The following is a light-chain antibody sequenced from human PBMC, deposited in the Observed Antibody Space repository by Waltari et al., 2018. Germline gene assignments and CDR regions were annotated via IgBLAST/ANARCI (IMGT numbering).Light chain of an antibody. CDR1: QSISRW. J-gene: IGKJ3*01. CDR2: KAS. V-gene: IGKV1-5*03. CDR3: QHYNSFSALFT. Sequence: DIQMTQSTSTVSPSVGERVTITCRASQSISRWLAWYQQKPGKAPKLLIQKASSLQSGVPSRFSGSGSGTEFTLNITSLQPDDFATYYCQHYNSFSALFTFGPGTQVDIK.